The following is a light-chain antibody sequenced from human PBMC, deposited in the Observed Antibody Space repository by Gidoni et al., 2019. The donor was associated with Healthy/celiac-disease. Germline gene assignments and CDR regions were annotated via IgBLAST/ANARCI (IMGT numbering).Light chain of an antibody. V-gene: IGKV1-5*01. CDR2: GAS. CDR1: QSISSW. Sequence: DLHTTESPSTLSASVGDRVPFTCRASQSISSWLAWYQQKPGKAPKLLIYGASSLESGVPSRFSGSGSGTEFTLTIGSLQPDDFATYYCQQYNSYSWTFGQRPKVEIK. J-gene: IGKJ1*01. CDR3: QQYNSYSWT.